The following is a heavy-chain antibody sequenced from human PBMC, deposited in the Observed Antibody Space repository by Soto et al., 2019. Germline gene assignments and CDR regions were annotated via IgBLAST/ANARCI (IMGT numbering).Heavy chain of an antibody. CDR3: ARDILSVGAYPES. J-gene: IGHJ5*02. CDR2: ISSGSSYI. CDR1: GFTFSTYT. D-gene: IGHD3-16*01. V-gene: IGHV3-21*01. Sequence: LRLSCAASGFTFSTYTMNWVRQAPGKGLEWISSISSGSSYIYYAGSVKGRFTISRDNAKNSLFLQMNSLRADDTAVYYCARDILSVGAYPESWGQGTKVTVSS.